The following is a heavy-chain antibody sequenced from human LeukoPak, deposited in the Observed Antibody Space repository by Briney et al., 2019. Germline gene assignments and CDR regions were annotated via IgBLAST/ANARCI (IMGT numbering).Heavy chain of an antibody. CDR2: ISFDGSDE. Sequence: GGSLRLSCEASGFSFSSYAMHWVRQAPGKGLEWVTGISFDGSDENYADSVKGRFTISRDNSKNTVYLQMNNLRVKDTAVYYCAKQDDFGDYCLDYWGQGTLVTVSS. V-gene: IGHV3-30*18. D-gene: IGHD4-17*01. CDR3: AKQDDFGDYCLDY. J-gene: IGHJ4*02. CDR1: GFSFSSYA.